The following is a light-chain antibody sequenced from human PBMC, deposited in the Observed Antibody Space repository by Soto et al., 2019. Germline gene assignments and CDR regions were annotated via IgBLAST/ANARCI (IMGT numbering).Light chain of an antibody. CDR3: QQRSNWPPN. Sequence: EIVLPQYQATLSLSPGERSTLSCMASQSVSSYLAWYQQKPGQAPRLLIYDASNRATGIPARFSGSGSGTDFTLTISSLEPEDFAVYYCQQRSNWPPNFGPGTKVDIK. V-gene: IGKV3-11*01. J-gene: IGKJ3*01. CDR2: DAS. CDR1: QSVSSY.